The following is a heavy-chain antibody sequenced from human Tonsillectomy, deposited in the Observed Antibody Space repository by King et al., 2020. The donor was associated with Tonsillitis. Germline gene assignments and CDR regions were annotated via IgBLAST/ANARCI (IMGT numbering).Heavy chain of an antibody. CDR3: AKPDYYGSGNYQLSGHAFDI. CDR1: GFTFNNYA. CDR2: LSGSGYST. J-gene: IGHJ3*02. Sequence: VQLVESGGGLVQPGGSLRLSCAGSGFTFNNYAMSWVRQAPGKGLEWVSALSGSGYSTFYADSVKGRFIISRDNSKNTLYLEMNSLRVEDTAVYYCAKPDYYGSGNYQLSGHAFDIWGQGTMVTVSS. V-gene: IGHV3-23*04. D-gene: IGHD3-10*01.